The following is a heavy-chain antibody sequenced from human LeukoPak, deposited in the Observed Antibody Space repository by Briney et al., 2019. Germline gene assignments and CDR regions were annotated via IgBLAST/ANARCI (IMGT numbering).Heavy chain of an antibody. CDR3: TRDRSGQD. D-gene: IGHD1-1*01. Sequence: GGSLRLSRAASGFTFSSYWMSWVRQAPGKGLQWVANIKQDGSEKYYVDSVKGRFTISRDNAKNSPYLQMNSLRAEDTAVYYCTRDRSGQDWGQGTLVTVSS. V-gene: IGHV3-7*05. CDR2: IKQDGSEK. J-gene: IGHJ4*02. CDR1: GFTFSSYW.